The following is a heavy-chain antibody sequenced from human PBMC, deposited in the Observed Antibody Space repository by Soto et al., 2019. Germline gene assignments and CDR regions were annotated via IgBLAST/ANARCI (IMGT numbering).Heavy chain of an antibody. CDR1: GYTFTSYG. V-gene: IGHV1-18*01. CDR3: ARDRDRGIAAAGTSDY. D-gene: IGHD6-13*01. Sequence: ASVKVSCKASGYTFTSYGISWVRQAPGQGLEWMGWISAYNGNTNYAQKLQGRVTMTTDTSTSTAYMELRSLRSDDTAVYYCARDRDRGIAAAGTSDYWGQGSLVTVSS. CDR2: ISAYNGNT. J-gene: IGHJ4*02.